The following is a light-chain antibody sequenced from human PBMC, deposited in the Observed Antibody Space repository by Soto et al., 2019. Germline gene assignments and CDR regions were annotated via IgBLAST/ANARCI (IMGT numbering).Light chain of an antibody. V-gene: IGLV1-40*01. J-gene: IGLJ2*01. CDR2: GNA. CDR3: QSYDSSLSGVL. Sequence: QSVLTQPPSVSGAPGQRVTISCTGSSSNIGAGFHVHWYQHLPGTAPKLLIYGNADRPSGVPDRFSGSKSGTSASLAITGLQADDEADYYCQSYDSSLSGVLFGGGTKVTVL. CDR1: SSNIGAGFH.